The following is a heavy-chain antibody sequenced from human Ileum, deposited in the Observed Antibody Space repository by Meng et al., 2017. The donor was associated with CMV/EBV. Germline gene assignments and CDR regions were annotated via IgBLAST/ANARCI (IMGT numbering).Heavy chain of an antibody. D-gene: IGHD6-6*01. J-gene: IGHJ4*02. CDR3: ARRERISSGLEY. Sequence: VHLVQSGAEVKKPGNSLKVSCKASGYTFTGNYIYWVRQAPGQGLEWMGWIDPNTGGTKYIQKFQGRVTMTGDTSISTAYMELSGLRFDDTAVYYCARRERISSGLEYWGQGTLVTVSS. CDR2: IDPNTGGT. CDR1: GYTFTGNY. V-gene: IGHV1-2*02.